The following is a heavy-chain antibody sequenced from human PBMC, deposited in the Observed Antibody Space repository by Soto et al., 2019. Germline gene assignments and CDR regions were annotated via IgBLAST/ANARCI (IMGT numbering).Heavy chain of an antibody. Sequence: QVQLQESGPGLVKPSQTLSLTCTVSVASISSGGYYWSWIRQHPGEGLEWIGYIYYSGSTSYNPSRKRRVTISVDTSKNQFSLKLSSVTDADTAVYYCARESKYDTSGYPPWFAPWGQGTLVPVSS. D-gene: IGHD3-22*01. CDR1: VASISSGGYY. CDR2: IYYSGST. V-gene: IGHV4-31*03. CDR3: ARESKYDTSGYPPWFAP. J-gene: IGHJ5*02.